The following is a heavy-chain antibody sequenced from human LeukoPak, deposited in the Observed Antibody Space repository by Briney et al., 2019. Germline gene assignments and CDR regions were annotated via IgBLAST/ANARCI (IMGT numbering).Heavy chain of an antibody. CDR2: IIPIFGTT. D-gene: IGHD3-16*02. CDR1: GGTFNSYA. V-gene: IGHV1-69*05. Sequence: ASVKVSCKASGGTFNSYAITWVRQAPGQGLEWMGGIIPIFGTTNYAQKFQGRVTITTDESTSTAYMELSSLRSEDTAVYYCARALVQPSGAFDIWGQGTMFTVSS. J-gene: IGHJ3*02. CDR3: ARALVQPSGAFDI.